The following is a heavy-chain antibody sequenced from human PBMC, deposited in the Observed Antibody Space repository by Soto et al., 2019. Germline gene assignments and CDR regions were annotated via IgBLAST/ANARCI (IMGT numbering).Heavy chain of an antibody. J-gene: IGHJ1*01. Sequence: EVQLVESGGGLVQPGGSLRLSCAASGFTFSSYWMSWVRQAPGKGLEWVANIKQDGSEKYYVDSVKGRFTISRDNAKNSLYLQMNSLRAEDTAVYSCARASDSSWEQYFQHWGQGTLVTVSS. V-gene: IGHV3-7*04. CDR1: GFTFSSYW. CDR3: ARASDSSWEQYFQH. CDR2: IKQDGSEK. D-gene: IGHD6-13*01.